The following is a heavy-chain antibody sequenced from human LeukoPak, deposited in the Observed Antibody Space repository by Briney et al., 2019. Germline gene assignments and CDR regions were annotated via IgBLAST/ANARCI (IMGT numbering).Heavy chain of an antibody. CDR1: GGSISSSYYY. CDR3: ARNDYAEGLGPAEGAVWYFDY. V-gene: IGHV4-39*07. CDR2: IYYSGST. Sequence: PSETLSLTCTVSGGSISSSYYYWGWIRQPPGKGLEWIGSIYYSGSTYYNPSLKSRVTISVDTSKNQFSLKLSSVTAADTAVYYCARNDYAEGLGPAEGAVWYFDYWGQGTLVTVSS. D-gene: IGHD3-16*01. J-gene: IGHJ4*02.